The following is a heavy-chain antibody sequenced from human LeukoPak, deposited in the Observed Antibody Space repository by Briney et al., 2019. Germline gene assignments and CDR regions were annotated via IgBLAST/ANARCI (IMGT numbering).Heavy chain of an antibody. CDR2: INPNSGGT. Sequence: ASVTVSFKASGYTFTVYYMHWVRQAPGQGLEWMGWINPNSGGTNYAQKFQGRVTMTRDTSISTAYMELSRLRSDDTAVYYCAREGPYGYSRRYGMDVWGQGTTVTVSS. CDR1: GYTFTVYY. J-gene: IGHJ6*02. CDR3: AREGPYGYSRRYGMDV. V-gene: IGHV1-2*02. D-gene: IGHD5-18*01.